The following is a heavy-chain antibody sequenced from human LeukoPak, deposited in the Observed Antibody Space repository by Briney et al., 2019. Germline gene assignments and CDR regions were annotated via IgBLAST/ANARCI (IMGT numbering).Heavy chain of an antibody. J-gene: IGHJ2*01. D-gene: IGHD5-18*01. CDR3: ARRIQLWSYWHFDL. CDR2: MFDRGSP. Sequence: PSETLSLTCSVSGGSINGYSWGWVRQPPGKGLECIGYMFDRGSPNHHPSLQNRVTTSVDTSKNEFSLRLTSVTAADTAVYYCARRIQLWSYWHFDLWAVAPWSLSPQ. CDR1: GGSINGYS. V-gene: IGHV4-4*09.